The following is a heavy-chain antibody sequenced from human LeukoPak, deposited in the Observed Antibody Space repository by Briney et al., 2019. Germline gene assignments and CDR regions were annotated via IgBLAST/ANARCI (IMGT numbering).Heavy chain of an antibody. D-gene: IGHD6-13*01. CDR1: GGSFSGYY. CDR3: ARGGRDYRGSSSWYRGWFDP. CDR2: INPSGST. J-gene: IGHJ5*02. V-gene: IGHV4-34*01. Sequence: SETLSLTCAVYGGSFSGYYWSWIRQPPGKGLEWIGEINPSGSTNYNPSLKSRVTISVDTSKNQFSLKLSSVTAADTAVYYCARGGRDYRGSSSWYRGWFDPWGQGTLVTVSS.